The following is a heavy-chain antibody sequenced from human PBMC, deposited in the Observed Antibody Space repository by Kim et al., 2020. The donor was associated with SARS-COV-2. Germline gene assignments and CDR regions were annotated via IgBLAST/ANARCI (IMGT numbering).Heavy chain of an antibody. CDR3: ARDFKSSMAYFDY. CDR1: GYTFTTNG. Sequence: ASVKVSCKASGYTFTTNGISWVRQAPGQGLEWLAWISGNNGNTNHAQKLQGRVTMTTDTSTNTAYMELRNLRSDDTAVYYCARDFKSSMAYFDYWGQGTLVPVSS. J-gene: IGHJ4*02. V-gene: IGHV1-18*01. CDR2: ISGNNGNT. D-gene: IGHD2-8*01.